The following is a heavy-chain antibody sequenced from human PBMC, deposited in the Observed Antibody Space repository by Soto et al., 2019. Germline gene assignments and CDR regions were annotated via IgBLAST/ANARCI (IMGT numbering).Heavy chain of an antibody. CDR1: GGSISSGGYY. Sequence: QVQLQESGPGLVKPSQTLSLTCTVSGGSISSGGYYWSWIRQHPGKGLEWIGYIYYSGSTYYNPSLKSRVTISGDTSKNQFSLKLSSVTAADTAVYYCARDIWFGGSASFDPWGQGTLVTVSS. CDR3: ARDIWFGGSASFDP. V-gene: IGHV4-31*03. J-gene: IGHJ5*02. CDR2: IYYSGST. D-gene: IGHD3-10*01.